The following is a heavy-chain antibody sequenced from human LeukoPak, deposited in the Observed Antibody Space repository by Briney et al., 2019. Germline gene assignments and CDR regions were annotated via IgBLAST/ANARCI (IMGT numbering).Heavy chain of an antibody. CDR1: GFSFSNYG. D-gene: IGHD3-22*01. CDR2: ISYDGSNK. Sequence: PGGSLRLSCAASGFSFSNYGMHWVRQAPGKGLEWVAVISYDGSNKYYTDSVKGRFTISRDNSKNTLYLQMNSLRVEDTAVYYCAKGYYEPDYWGQGTLVTVSS. CDR3: AKGYYEPDY. V-gene: IGHV3-30*18. J-gene: IGHJ4*02.